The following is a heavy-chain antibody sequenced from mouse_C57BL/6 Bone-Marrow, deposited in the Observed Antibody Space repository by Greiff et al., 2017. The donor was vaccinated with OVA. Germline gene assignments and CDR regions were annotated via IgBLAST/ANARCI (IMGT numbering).Heavy chain of an antibody. Sequence: QVQLKQPGAELVKPGASVKLSCKASGYTFTSYWMHWVKQRPGRGLEWIGRIDPNSGGTKYNEKFKSKATLTVDKPSSTAYMQLSSLTSEDSAVYYCAREGGYDYDFAWFAYWGQGTLVTVSA. J-gene: IGHJ3*01. V-gene: IGHV1-72*01. CDR2: IDPNSGGT. CDR1: GYTFTSYW. D-gene: IGHD2-4*01. CDR3: AREGGYDYDFAWFAY.